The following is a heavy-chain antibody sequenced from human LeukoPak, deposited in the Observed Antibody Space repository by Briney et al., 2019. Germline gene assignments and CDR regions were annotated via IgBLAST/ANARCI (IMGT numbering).Heavy chain of an antibody. J-gene: IGHJ4*02. CDR2: IYDSGST. CDR3: AREWDGDYGHYFDY. CDR1: GGSISSYY. D-gene: IGHD4-17*01. Sequence: SETLSLTCTVSGGSISSYYWSWIRQHPGKGLEWIGYIYDSGSTYYNPSLKSRVTISVDTSKNQFSLKLSSVTAADPAVYYCAREWDGDYGHYFDYWGQGTLVTVSS. V-gene: IGHV4-59*06.